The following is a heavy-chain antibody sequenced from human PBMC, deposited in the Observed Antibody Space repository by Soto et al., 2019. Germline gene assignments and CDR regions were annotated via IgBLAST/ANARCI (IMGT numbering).Heavy chain of an antibody. CDR3: VTSRPISNWSGFDS. CDR1: GFSLSDHY. J-gene: IGHJ4*02. CDR2: TRNKVYSYTT. Sequence: PGGSLRLSCAASGFSLSDHYMDWVRQAPGKGLEWIGRTRNKVYSYTTEYAASLKGRFTISRGDSKDSLYLHMNSLKTEDTAIYYCVTSRPISNWSGFDSWGQGALVTVSS. D-gene: IGHD6-13*01. V-gene: IGHV3-72*01.